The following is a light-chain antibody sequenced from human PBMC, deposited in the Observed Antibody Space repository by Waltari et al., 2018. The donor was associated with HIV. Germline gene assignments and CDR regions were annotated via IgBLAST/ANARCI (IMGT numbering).Light chain of an antibody. CDR1: QSISKY. CDR3: QQSYSTPQT. Sequence: DIQMTQSPSSLSASVGDRVTITCRASQSISKYLNWYQQKAGKAPELLVFASSNLQRGVPSRFRGSGSGTDFTLTISSLQPEDSASYYCQQSYSTPQTFGQGTKVEIK. J-gene: IGKJ1*01. CDR2: ASS. V-gene: IGKV1-39*01.